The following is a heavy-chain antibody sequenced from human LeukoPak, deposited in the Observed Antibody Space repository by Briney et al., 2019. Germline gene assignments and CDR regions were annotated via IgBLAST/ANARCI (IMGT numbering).Heavy chain of an antibody. D-gene: IGHD2-2*01. CDR1: GFIFSNYW. J-gene: IGHJ4*02. V-gene: IGHV3-7*03. CDR2: INQRGSEK. Sequence: PGGSLRLSCAASGFIFSNYWMAWVRQGPGEGPEWVANINQRGSEKYYVDSVRDRFTISRDNAKNSLDLQMNSLRVEDTAIYYCARLVVPPGNRGWYYEHWGQGTLVTVSS. CDR3: ARLVVPPGNRGWYYEH.